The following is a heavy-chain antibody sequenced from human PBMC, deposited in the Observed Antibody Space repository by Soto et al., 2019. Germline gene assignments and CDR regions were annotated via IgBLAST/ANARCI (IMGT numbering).Heavy chain of an antibody. V-gene: IGHV1-18*01. CDR3: VRSDYGDHYDAFDI. Sequence: QVQLVQSGAEVKKPGASVKVSCKASGYTFTSYGISWVRQAPGQGLEWMGWVSAYNGNTNYVQKLQGRVTMTTDTSTGTAYMELRSLRSDGTAVYYCVRSDYGDHYDAFDIWGQGTMVTVSS. D-gene: IGHD4-17*01. CDR2: VSAYNGNT. CDR1: GYTFTSYG. J-gene: IGHJ3*02.